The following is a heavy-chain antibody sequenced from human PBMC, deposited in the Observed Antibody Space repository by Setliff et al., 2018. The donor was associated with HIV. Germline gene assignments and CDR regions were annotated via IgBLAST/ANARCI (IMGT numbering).Heavy chain of an antibody. CDR3: ARDDTVVRGHIDY. V-gene: IGHV4-59*11. Sequence: SETLSLTCSVSGGSIRSHYWSWIRQPPGKGLEWIGYMYYSGGTNYNPSLKSRVTISVATSKNQFSLNLSSVTAADTAVYYCARDDTVVRGHIDYWGQGTMVTVSS. J-gene: IGHJ4*03. CDR2: MYYSGGT. D-gene: IGHD3-10*01. CDR1: GGSIRSHY.